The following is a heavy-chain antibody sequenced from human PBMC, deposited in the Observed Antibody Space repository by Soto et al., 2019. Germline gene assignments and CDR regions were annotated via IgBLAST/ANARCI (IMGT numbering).Heavy chain of an antibody. V-gene: IGHV3-33*01. D-gene: IGHD5-12*01. J-gene: IGHJ4*02. Sequence: QVQLVESGGGVVQPGRSLRLSCAASGFTFSSYGMHWVRQAPGKGLEWVAVIWYDGSNKYYADSVKGRFTISRDNSKNTLYLQMNSLRAEDTAVYYCARGSGYSGHDPIAYYFDYWGQGTLVTVSS. CDR1: GFTFSSYG. CDR2: IWYDGSNK. CDR3: ARGSGYSGHDPIAYYFDY.